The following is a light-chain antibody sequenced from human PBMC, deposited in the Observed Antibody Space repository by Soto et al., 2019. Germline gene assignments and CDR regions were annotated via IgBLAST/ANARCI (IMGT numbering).Light chain of an antibody. V-gene: IGKV2-28*01. CDR2: LGS. Sequence: DIVMTQSPLSLPVTPGEPASISCRSSQSLLYSNGYNYLDWYLQKPGQSLQLLIYLGSNRASGVPDRFSGSGSGTDFTLKISRVEAEDVGVYYCMQALQTRTFGQGTKAEIK. J-gene: IGKJ1*01. CDR3: MQALQTRT. CDR1: QSLLYSNGYNY.